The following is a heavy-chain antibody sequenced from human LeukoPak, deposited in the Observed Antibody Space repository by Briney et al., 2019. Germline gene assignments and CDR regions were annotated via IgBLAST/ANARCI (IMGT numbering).Heavy chain of an antibody. Sequence: SETLSLTCTVSGGSISSYFWSWIRQPPGKGLEWIGEINHSGSTNYNPSLKSRVTISVDTSKNQFSLKLSSVTAADTAVYYCARGYSSSNYYYMDVWGKGTTVTVSS. CDR1: GGSISSYF. V-gene: IGHV4-34*01. CDR2: INHSGST. J-gene: IGHJ6*03. D-gene: IGHD6-6*01. CDR3: ARGYSSSNYYYMDV.